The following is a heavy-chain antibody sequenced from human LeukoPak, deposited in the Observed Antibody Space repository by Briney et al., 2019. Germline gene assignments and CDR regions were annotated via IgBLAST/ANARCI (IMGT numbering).Heavy chain of an antibody. CDR2: IRYDGSNK. V-gene: IGHV3-30*02. D-gene: IGHD3-3*01. Sequence: PGGSLRLSCAASGFTFSSYGMHWVRQAPGKGLEWVAFIRYDGSNKYYADSVKGRFTISRDNSKNTLYLQMNSLRAEDTAVYYCAISDDFWSGHNYWGQGTLVTVSS. CDR3: AISDDFWSGHNY. CDR1: GFTFSSYG. J-gene: IGHJ4*02.